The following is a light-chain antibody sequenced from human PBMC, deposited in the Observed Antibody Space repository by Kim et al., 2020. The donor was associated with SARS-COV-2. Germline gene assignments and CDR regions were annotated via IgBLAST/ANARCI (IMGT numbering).Light chain of an antibody. Sequence: SVSPGQTASITCSGDKLGDKYACWYQQKPGQSPVLVIYQDRKRPSGIPERFSGSNSGTTATLTISGTQAMDEADYYCQAWDSSTVVFGGGTQLTVL. CDR2: QDR. J-gene: IGLJ2*01. V-gene: IGLV3-1*01. CDR3: QAWDSSTVV. CDR1: KLGDKY.